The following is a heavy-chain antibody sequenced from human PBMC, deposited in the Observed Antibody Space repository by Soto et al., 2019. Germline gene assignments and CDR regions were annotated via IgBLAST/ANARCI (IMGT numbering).Heavy chain of an antibody. CDR1: GFTVSTKC. J-gene: IGHJ4*02. Sequence: EVQLVESGGGLVQPGGSLRLSCAASGFTVSTKCMSWVRQAPGKGLEWVSVIYSGGSTFYADSVRGRFTISRDNSKNTVNLQMNSLRAEATAVYYCARDPWAADYWGQGTLVTVSS. D-gene: IGHD3-16*01. CDR2: IYSGGST. CDR3: ARDPWAADY. V-gene: IGHV3-66*01.